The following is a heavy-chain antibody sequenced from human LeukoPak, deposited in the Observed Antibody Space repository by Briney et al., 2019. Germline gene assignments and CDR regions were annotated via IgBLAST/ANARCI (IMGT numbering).Heavy chain of an antibody. D-gene: IGHD3-10*01. CDR2: IRPDGSNE. CDR1: RFIFSTYG. V-gene: IGHV3-30*02. CDR3: ARDWGYYGEDAFDI. J-gene: IGHJ3*02. Sequence: PGGSLRLSCAASRFIFSTYGMHWVRQAPGKGLEWVAFIRPDGSNEYYAASVRGRFTISRDNAKNSLYLQMNSLRAEDTAVYYCARDWGYYGEDAFDIWGQGTMVTVSS.